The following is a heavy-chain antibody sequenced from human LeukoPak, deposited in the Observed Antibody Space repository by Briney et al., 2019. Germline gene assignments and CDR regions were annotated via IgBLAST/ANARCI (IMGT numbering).Heavy chain of an antibody. CDR3: AKDLTYYYGLGSSTNAFDI. CDR2: ISGSGDYT. Sequence: PGGSLRLSCAASGFTFSSYAMSWVRQAPGKGLEWVSGISGSGDYTYYPDSVKGRFTISRDNSKNTLYLQMNSLRAEDTALYYCAKDLTYYYGLGSSTNAFDIWSQGTMVTVSS. CDR1: GFTFSSYA. D-gene: IGHD3-10*01. J-gene: IGHJ3*02. V-gene: IGHV3-23*01.